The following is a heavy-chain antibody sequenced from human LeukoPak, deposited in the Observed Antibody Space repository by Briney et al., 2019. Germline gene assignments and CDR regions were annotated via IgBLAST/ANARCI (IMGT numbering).Heavy chain of an antibody. CDR3: ASDPPGYSSGGDY. CDR1: GFTFSSYS. J-gene: IGHJ4*02. V-gene: IGHV3-21*01. CDR2: ISSSSSYI. D-gene: IGHD6-19*01. Sequence: GGSLRLSCAASGFTFSSYSMNWVRQAPGKGLEWVSSISSSSSYIYYADSVKGRSTISRDNAKNSLYLQMNSLRAEDTAVYYCASDPPGYSSGGDYWGQGTLVTVSS.